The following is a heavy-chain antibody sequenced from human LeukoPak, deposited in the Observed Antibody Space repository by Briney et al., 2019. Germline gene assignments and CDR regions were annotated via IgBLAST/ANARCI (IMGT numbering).Heavy chain of an antibody. CDR2: ISSSSSDI. J-gene: IGHJ3*02. CDR3: ARDRYTMVRIFRAFDI. CDR1: GFTFSSYA. V-gene: IGHV3-21*06. Sequence: GGSLRLSCAASGFTFSSYAVNWVRQAPGKGLEWVSSISSSSSDIYNADSVKGRFTISRDNAKNSLFLQMNSLRAEDTAVYYCARDRYTMVRIFRAFDIWGQGTMVTVSS. D-gene: IGHD3-10*01.